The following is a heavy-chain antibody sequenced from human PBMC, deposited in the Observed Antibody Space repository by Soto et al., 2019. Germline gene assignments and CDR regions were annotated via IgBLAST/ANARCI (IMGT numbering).Heavy chain of an antibody. J-gene: IGHJ4*02. Sequence: SETLSLTCAVYSGSFSGSWWTWLRQPPGKGLEWIGEINHSGGTNYNPSLKSRVTISLDTSKSQFSLRLSSVTAADTAVYYCARDPLGGSYYFDYWGQGALVTVSS. CDR2: INHSGGT. CDR1: SGSFSGSW. V-gene: IGHV4-34*01. D-gene: IGHD1-26*01. CDR3: ARDPLGGSYYFDY.